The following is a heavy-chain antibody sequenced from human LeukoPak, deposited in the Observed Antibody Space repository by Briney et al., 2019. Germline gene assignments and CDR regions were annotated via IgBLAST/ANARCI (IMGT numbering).Heavy chain of an antibody. CDR2: ISYDGSNK. Sequence: PGRSLRLSCAASGFTFSSYAMHWVRQAPGKGLEWVAVISYDGSNKYYADSVKGRFTISRDNSKNTLYLQMNSLRAEDTAVYYCAISRDGYKAEYFQHWGQGTLVTVSS. V-gene: IGHV3-30-3*01. CDR3: AISRDGYKAEYFQH. CDR1: GFTFSSYA. D-gene: IGHD5-24*01. J-gene: IGHJ1*01.